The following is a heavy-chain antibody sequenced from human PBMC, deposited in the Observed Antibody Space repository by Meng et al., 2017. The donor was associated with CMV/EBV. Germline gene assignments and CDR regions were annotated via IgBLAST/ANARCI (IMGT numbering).Heavy chain of an antibody. CDR3: AKDSGRGGHLWFRGVDY. CDR1: GLTLSTYG. Sequence: SCAASGLTLSTYGIHWVRQAPGKGLEWVAFIRYDGGKKEYVDSVKGRFTISRDNSKNTVNLQMNSLRAEDTAVYYCAKDSGRGGHLWFRGVDYWGQGTLVTVSS. D-gene: IGHD3-10*01. CDR2: IRYDGGKK. J-gene: IGHJ4*02. V-gene: IGHV3-30*02.